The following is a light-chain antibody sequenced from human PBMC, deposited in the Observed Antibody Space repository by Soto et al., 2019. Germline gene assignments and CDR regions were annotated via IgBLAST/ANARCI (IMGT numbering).Light chain of an antibody. V-gene: IGLV1-40*01. CDR1: SSNIGAGYD. CDR3: QSYDSSLSVVV. J-gene: IGLJ2*01. CDR2: GNS. Sequence: QSVLTQPPSVSGAPGQRVTISCTGSSSNIGAGYDVHWYQQLPGTAPKLLIYGNSNRPSGVPDRFSGSKSGTSASLAITGLQAEDEAGYGSQSYDSSLSVVVFGGGTQLTVL.